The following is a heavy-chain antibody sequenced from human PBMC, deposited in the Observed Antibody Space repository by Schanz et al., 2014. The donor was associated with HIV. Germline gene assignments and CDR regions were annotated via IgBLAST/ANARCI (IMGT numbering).Heavy chain of an antibody. CDR2: ISWNSDNI. Sequence: EVQLLESGGGLIQPGGSLRLSCAASGFTFSVYAMNWVRQAPGKGLEWVSSISWNSDNIDYADSVKGRFTISRDNGEDTLYLQMNSLRAEDTALYYCACECDYGGNSCFDYWGQGTLVTVSS. J-gene: IGHJ4*02. CDR3: ACECDYGGNSCFDY. V-gene: IGHV3-9*01. CDR1: GFTFSVYA. D-gene: IGHD4-17*01.